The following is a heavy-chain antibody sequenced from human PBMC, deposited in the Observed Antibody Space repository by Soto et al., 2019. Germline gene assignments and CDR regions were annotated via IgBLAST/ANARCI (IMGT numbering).Heavy chain of an antibody. CDR3: ARDGTPHSITGTTWNRH. J-gene: IGHJ4*02. CDR1: GYTFTSYG. CDR2: ISAYNGNT. Sequence: QVQLVQSGAEVKKPGASVKVSCKASGYTFTSYGISWVRQAPGQGLEWMGWISAYNGNTNHAQKLQGRVTMTTDTSTSTAYMELRSLRSDDTAVYYCARDGTPHSITGTTWNRHWGQGTLVTVSS. D-gene: IGHD1-7*01. V-gene: IGHV1-18*01.